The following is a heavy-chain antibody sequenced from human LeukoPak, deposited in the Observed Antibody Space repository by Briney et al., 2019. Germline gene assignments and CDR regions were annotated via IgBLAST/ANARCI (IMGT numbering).Heavy chain of an antibody. D-gene: IGHD3-22*01. CDR1: GYTLTEFS. V-gene: IGHV1-24*01. CDR2: FDPEDGET. Sequence: ASVKVSCKVSGYTLTEFSMHWVRQAPGKGLEWMGGFDPEDGETIYAQELQGRVTMTKDTSTDPAYMELSSLRSEDTAVYYCATWYYYDSGDYYLADYWGQGTLVTVSS. J-gene: IGHJ4*02. CDR3: ATWYYYDSGDYYLADY.